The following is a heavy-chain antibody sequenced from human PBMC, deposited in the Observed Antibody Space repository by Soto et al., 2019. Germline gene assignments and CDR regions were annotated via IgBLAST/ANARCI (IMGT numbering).Heavy chain of an antibody. CDR2: ISSSGFDT. D-gene: IGHD4-17*01. J-gene: IGHJ4*02. V-gene: IGHV3-21*01. Sequence: GGSLRLSCAASGFTFSSYSMNWVRQAPGKRLEWVSSISSSGFDTDYTDSVKGRFIISRDNAKNSLFLQMNSLRAEDAAVYFCARRNGANNDYWGQGTLVTVSS. CDR1: GFTFSSYS. CDR3: ARRNGANNDY.